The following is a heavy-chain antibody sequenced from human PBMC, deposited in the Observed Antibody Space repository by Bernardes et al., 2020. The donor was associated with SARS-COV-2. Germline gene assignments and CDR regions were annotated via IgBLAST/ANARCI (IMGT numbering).Heavy chain of an antibody. D-gene: IGHD3-22*01. CDR1: GFTFTTYG. CDR2: ISHDGSIK. Sequence: GGSLRLSCAASGFTFTTYGMHWVRQAPGKGLEWVAVISHDGSIKQYADSVKGRFTISRDNSKNTLFLQMNSLRPQDTAVYFCAKIGYSDSSGYPTPNYFDHWGKGTLVTVSS. CDR3: AKIGYSDSSGYPTPNYFDH. J-gene: IGHJ4*02. V-gene: IGHV3-30*18.